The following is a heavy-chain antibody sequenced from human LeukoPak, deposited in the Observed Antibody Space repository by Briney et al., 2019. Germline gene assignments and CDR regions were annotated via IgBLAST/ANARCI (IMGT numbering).Heavy chain of an antibody. J-gene: IGHJ5*02. CDR1: GGSFSGYY. CDR3: ASEFGPLNWFDP. Sequence: NASETLSLTCAVYGGSFSGYYWSWIRQPPGKGLEWIGEINHSGSTKYNPSLKSRVTISVDTSKNQFSLKLSSVTAADTAVYYCASEFGPLNWFDPWGQGTLVTVSS. CDR2: INHSGST. V-gene: IGHV4-34*01. D-gene: IGHD3-10*01.